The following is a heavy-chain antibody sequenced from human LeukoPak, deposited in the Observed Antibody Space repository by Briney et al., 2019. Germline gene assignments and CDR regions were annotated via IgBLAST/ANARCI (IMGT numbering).Heavy chain of an antibody. D-gene: IGHD1-26*01. CDR2: IYTSGST. V-gene: IGHV4-4*07. J-gene: IGHJ3*02. CDR3: ARNSGSYYLLAFDI. CDR1: GGSISYFY. Sequence: SETLSLTCTVSGGSISYFYWSWIRQPAGKGLEWIGRIYTSGSTNYNPSLKSRVTMSVDTSKNQFSLKLSSVTAADTALYYCARNSGSYYLLAFDIWGQGTMVTVSS.